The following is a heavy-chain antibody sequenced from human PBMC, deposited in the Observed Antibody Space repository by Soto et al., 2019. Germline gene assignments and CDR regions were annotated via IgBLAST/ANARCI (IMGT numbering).Heavy chain of an antibody. J-gene: IGHJ3*02. D-gene: IGHD1-26*01. Sequence: GESLKISCKGSGYGFTSYWIGWVRQMPGKGREWMGIIDPGDSDTRYSPSFQGQVAISADTSTSTAYLQWSSLKASATAMYSCARPPVGATSMDAFEIWGQAPMVPAS. CDR3: ARPPVGATSMDAFEI. CDR2: IDPGDSDT. CDR1: GYGFTSYW. V-gene: IGHV5-51*01.